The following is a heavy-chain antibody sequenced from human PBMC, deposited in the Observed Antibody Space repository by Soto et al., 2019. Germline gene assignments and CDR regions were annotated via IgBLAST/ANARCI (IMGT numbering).Heavy chain of an antibody. Sequence: GGSLRLSCAASGFTFSSYGMHWVRQAPGKGLEWVAVISYDGSNKYYADSVKGRFTISRDNSKNTLYLQMNSLRAEDTAVYYCAKDFDDGSGFPYYYMDVWGKGTTVTVAS. CDR2: ISYDGSNK. J-gene: IGHJ6*03. D-gene: IGHD3-10*01. CDR3: AKDFDDGSGFPYYYMDV. V-gene: IGHV3-30*18. CDR1: GFTFSSYG.